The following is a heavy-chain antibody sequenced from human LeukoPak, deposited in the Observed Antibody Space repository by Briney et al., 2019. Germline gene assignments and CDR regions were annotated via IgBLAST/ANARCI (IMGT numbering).Heavy chain of an antibody. J-gene: IGHJ4*02. CDR3: ASGAIVGARGADN. CDR2: ISGSSYHI. V-gene: IGHV3-21*01. Sequence: GGSLRLSCAASGFTFSTCSMKWVRQAPGKALEWVSSISGSSYHIYYADSVKGRFTISRDNANNLLYLQMNSLRAEDTAVYYCASGAIVGARGADNWGQGTLVTVSS. D-gene: IGHD1-26*01. CDR1: GFTFSTCS.